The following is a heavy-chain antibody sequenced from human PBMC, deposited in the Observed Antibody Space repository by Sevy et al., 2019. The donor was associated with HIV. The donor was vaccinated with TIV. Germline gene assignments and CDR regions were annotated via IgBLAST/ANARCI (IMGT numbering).Heavy chain of an antibody. V-gene: IGHV3-7*03. CDR1: GFIVSRHW. CDR3: ARESIAAGVEAFDV. Sequence: GGSLRLSCAASGFIVSRHWMSWVRQAPGKGLEWVANIKEDGSGKNYVDSVKGRFTISKDNAKNSLYLQMNSLRVEDTAVYFCARESIAAGVEAFDVWGQGTMVTVSS. J-gene: IGHJ3*01. D-gene: IGHD6-25*01. CDR2: IKEDGSGK.